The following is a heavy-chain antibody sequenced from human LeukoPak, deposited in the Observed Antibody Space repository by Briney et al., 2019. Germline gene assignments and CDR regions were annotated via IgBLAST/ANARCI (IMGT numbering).Heavy chain of an antibody. V-gene: IGHV5-51*01. Sequence: PGESLKISCRGSGYSFTSYCIAWVRQMPGKGLEWMGIINPADSDTRYSLSFQGQVTMSADKSISTAYLQWSSLKASDTAMYYCARQCGSYDFMDYWGKGTLVTVSS. J-gene: IGHJ4*02. CDR1: GYSFTSYC. D-gene: IGHD1-26*01. CDR2: INPADSDT. CDR3: ARQCGSYDFMDY.